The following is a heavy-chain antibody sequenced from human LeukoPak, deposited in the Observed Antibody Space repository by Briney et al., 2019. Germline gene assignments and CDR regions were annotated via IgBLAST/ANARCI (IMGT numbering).Heavy chain of an antibody. Sequence: SETLSLTCAVYGGSFSGYYWSWIRQPPGKGLEWIGEINHSGSTNYNPSLKSRVTISVDTSKNQFSLKVTSVTAADTAVYYCSRGGNNNWYYFDYWGQGILVTVSS. D-gene: IGHD1-1*01. J-gene: IGHJ4*02. CDR1: GGSFSGYY. V-gene: IGHV4-34*01. CDR3: SRGGNNNWYYFDY. CDR2: INHSGST.